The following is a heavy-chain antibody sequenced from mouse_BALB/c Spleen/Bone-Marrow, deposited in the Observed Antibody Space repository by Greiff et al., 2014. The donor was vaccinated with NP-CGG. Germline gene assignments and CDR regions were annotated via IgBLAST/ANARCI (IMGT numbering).Heavy chain of an antibody. D-gene: IGHD2-1*01. Sequence: EVQRVESGGGLVQPGGFLKLSCAASGFTFSNYGMSWVRQTPDKRLELVATINGNGGSTYYPDSVKGRFTISRDTAKNTLYLQMSSLKSEETAMYYCVRGNYGNYVDYFDFWGQGTTLTVSS. J-gene: IGHJ2*01. CDR1: GFTFSNYG. CDR3: VRGNYGNYVDYFDF. CDR2: INGNGGST. V-gene: IGHV5-6-3*01.